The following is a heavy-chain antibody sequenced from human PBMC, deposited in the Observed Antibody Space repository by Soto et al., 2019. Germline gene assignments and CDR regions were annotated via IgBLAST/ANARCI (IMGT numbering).Heavy chain of an antibody. CDR3: ARDGWELPQYYFDY. V-gene: IGHV3-33*01. Sequence: PGGSLRLSCAASGFTFSSYGMHWVRQAPGKGLEWVAVIWYDGSNKYYADSVKGRFTISRDNSKNTLYLQMNSLRAEDTAVYYCARDGWELPQYYFDYWGQGTLGTVS. CDR1: GFTFSSYG. J-gene: IGHJ4*02. CDR2: IWYDGSNK. D-gene: IGHD1-26*01.